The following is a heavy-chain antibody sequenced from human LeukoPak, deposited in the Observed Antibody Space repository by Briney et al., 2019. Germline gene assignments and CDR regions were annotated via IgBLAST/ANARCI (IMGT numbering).Heavy chain of an antibody. Sequence: GESLKISCKASGYSFTRYWIGWVRQMPGKGLELMGIIYPGDSDTRYSPSFQGQVTILVDKSISTAYLQWSSLKASDTAMYYCTRLIAAARGWFDPWGQGTLVTVSS. J-gene: IGHJ5*02. V-gene: IGHV5-51*01. CDR3: TRLIAAARGWFDP. CDR2: IYPGDSDT. D-gene: IGHD6-13*01. CDR1: GYSFTRYW.